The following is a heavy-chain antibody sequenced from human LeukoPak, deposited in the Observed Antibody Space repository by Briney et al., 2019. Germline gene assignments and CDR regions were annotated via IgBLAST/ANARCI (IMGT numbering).Heavy chain of an antibody. V-gene: IGHV4-59*01. CDR3: AKDGSGSSTTVCLGY. J-gene: IGHJ4*02. Sequence: PSETLSLTCTVSGGSISSYYWSWIRQPPGKGLEWIGYIYYSGSTNYNPSLKSRVTISVDTSKNQFSLKLSSVTAADTAVYYCAKDGSGSSTTVCLGYWGQGTLVTVSS. D-gene: IGHD4-17*01. CDR1: GGSISSYY. CDR2: IYYSGST.